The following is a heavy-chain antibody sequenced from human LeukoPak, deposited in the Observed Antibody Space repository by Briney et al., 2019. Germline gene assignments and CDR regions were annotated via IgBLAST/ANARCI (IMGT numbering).Heavy chain of an antibody. Sequence: PGGSLRLSCAASGFTVSSNYMSWVRQAPGKGLEWVSVIYSGGSTYYADSVKGRFTISRDNSKNTLCLQMNSLRAEDTAVYYCATTYDSSGYFNYWGQGTLVTVSS. V-gene: IGHV3-66*01. J-gene: IGHJ4*02. D-gene: IGHD3-22*01. CDR1: GFTVSSNY. CDR2: IYSGGST. CDR3: ATTYDSSGYFNY.